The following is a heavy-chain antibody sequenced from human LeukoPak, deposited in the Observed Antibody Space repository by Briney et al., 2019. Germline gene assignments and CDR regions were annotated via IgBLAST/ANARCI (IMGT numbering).Heavy chain of an antibody. Sequence: SETLSLTCTVSGGSIGSYYWSWIRQPPGKGLARIGYIYYSGSTNYNPSLKSRVTISVDTSKNQFSLKLSSVTAADTAVYYCARHVGSGWYQVYFDYWGQGTLVTVSS. D-gene: IGHD6-19*01. CDR2: IYYSGST. CDR3: ARHVGSGWYQVYFDY. J-gene: IGHJ4*02. V-gene: IGHV4-59*08. CDR1: GGSIGSYY.